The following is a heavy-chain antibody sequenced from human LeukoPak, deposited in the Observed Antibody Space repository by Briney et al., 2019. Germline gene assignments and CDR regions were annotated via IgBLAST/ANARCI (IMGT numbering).Heavy chain of an antibody. CDR1: GYTFTGYY. V-gene: IGHV1-2*02. CDR2: INPNSGGT. J-gene: IGHJ4*02. D-gene: IGHD5-18*01. CDR3: AREGYSYGYGPFFDY. Sequence: ASVKVSCKASGYTFTGYYMHWVRQAPGQGLEWMGWINPNSGGTNYAQKFQGRVTMTRDTSISTAYMELSRLRSDDTAVYYCAREGYSYGYGPFFDYWGQGTPVTVSS.